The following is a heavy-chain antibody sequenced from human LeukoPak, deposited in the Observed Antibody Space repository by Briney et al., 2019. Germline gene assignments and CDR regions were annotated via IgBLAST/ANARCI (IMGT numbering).Heavy chain of an antibody. CDR3: ARGGYSGLDYSI. V-gene: IGHV4-4*07. D-gene: IGHD5-12*01. CDR2: IYTSGST. J-gene: IGHJ4*02. CDR1: GGSISSYY. Sequence: SETLSLTCTVSGGSISSYYWSWIRQPAGKVLEWIGRIYTSGSTNYNPSLKSRVTMSVDTSKNQFSLEVSSVTAADTAVYYCARGGYSGLDYSIWGQGTLVTVSS.